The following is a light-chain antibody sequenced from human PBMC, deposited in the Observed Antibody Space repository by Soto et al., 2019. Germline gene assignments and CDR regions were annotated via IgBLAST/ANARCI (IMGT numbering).Light chain of an antibody. CDR3: AVWDDSLNGHV. CDR2: TND. CDR1: SSNIGTSS. V-gene: IGLV1-44*01. J-gene: IGLJ1*01. Sequence: QSVLTQPPSASGTPGQTVTVSCSGSSSNIGTSSVHWYKHLPGTAPKPLIYTNDQRPSGVPDRFSGSKSGTSASLAISGLQSEDEADYYCAVWDDSLNGHVFGAGNKVTVL.